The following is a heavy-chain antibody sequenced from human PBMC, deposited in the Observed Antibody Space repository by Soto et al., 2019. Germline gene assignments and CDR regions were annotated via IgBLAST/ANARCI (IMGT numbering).Heavy chain of an antibody. CDR2: IYHSGST. V-gene: IGHV4-30-2*01. Sequence: SETLSLTCAVSGGSISSGGYSWSWIRQPPGKGLEWIGYIYHSGSTYYNPSLKSRVTISVDRSKNQFSLKLSSVTAADTAVYYXARGAYCGGDCYSWFDYWGQGTLVTVSS. J-gene: IGHJ4*02. CDR1: GGSISSGGYS. CDR3: ARGAYCGGDCYSWFDY. D-gene: IGHD2-21*02.